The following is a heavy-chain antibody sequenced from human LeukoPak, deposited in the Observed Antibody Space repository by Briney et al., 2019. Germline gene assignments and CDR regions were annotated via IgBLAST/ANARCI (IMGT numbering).Heavy chain of an antibody. V-gene: IGHV1-69*05. Sequence: ASVKVSCKASGYTFTSYGISWVRQAPGQGLEWMGGIIPIFGTTNYAQKFQGRVTITTDESTSTAYMELSSLRSEDTAVYYCARGRSYYYYYYMDVWGEGTTVTVSS. CDR2: IIPIFGTT. CDR3: ARGRSYYYYYYMDV. CDR1: GYTFTSYG. J-gene: IGHJ6*03.